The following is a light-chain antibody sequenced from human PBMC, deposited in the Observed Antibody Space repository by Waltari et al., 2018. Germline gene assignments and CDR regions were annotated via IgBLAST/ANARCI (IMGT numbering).Light chain of an antibody. CDR3: QQYDNLPIT. V-gene: IGKV1-33*01. Sequence: IQMTQSPSSLSASVGDRGIITCQASHDITKYLSWYQQKAGKAPNLLIYDSTNLQTGVPSRFSGSGSGKNFTFTISSLQPEDIATYYCQQYDNLPITFGQGTRLDIK. J-gene: IGKJ5*01. CDR2: DST. CDR1: HDITKY.